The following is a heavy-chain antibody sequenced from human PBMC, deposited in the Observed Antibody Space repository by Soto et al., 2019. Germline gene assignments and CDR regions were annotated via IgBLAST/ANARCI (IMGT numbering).Heavy chain of an antibody. CDR3: ARDYYYDNRGLPGAYSYGMDV. V-gene: IGHV4-59*01. J-gene: IGHJ6*02. CDR1: CGSIRSYY. D-gene: IGHD3-22*01. Sequence: LSLTCTVSCGSIRSYYWSCIRQHPGKGLEWIGHISYSGSTNYNPSLKSRVTMSADTSKNQLSLKLRSVTAADTAVYYCARDYYYDNRGLPGAYSYGMDVWGQGTTVTVSS. CDR2: ISYSGST.